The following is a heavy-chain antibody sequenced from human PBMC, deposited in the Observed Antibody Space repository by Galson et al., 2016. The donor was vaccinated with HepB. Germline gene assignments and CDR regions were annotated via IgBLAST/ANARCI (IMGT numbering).Heavy chain of an antibody. D-gene: IGHD1-1*01. Sequence: SLRLSCAASGFTVSSDYMNWVRQAPGKGLEWVSVIYSGGTTYYADSVKGRFTISRDNTKNTVYLQMNSLRPEDTAVYYCVKDSTDNWAWDCWGQGTLVTVSS. CDR2: IYSGGTT. J-gene: IGHJ1*01. CDR1: GFTVSSDY. CDR3: VKDSTDNWAWDC. V-gene: IGHV3-53*05.